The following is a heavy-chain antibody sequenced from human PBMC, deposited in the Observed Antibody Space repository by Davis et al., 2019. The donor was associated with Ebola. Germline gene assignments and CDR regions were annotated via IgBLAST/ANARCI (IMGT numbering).Heavy chain of an antibody. CDR2: IKEDGSDK. V-gene: IGHV3-7*01. CDR1: GFTFSSYA. J-gene: IGHJ6*03. Sequence: GGSLRLSCAASGFTFSSYAMSWVRQAPGKGLEWVANIKEDGSDKYYLDSVVGRFTISRDNAKNSLFLQMNSLRAGDTAVYYCARALLWFGDPSNYYMDVWGKGTTVTVSS. CDR3: ARALLWFGDPSNYYMDV. D-gene: IGHD3-10*01.